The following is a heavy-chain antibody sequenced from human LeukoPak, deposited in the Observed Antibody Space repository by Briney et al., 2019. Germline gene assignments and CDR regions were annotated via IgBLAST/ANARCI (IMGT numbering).Heavy chain of an antibody. J-gene: IGHJ4*02. V-gene: IGHV3-30*02. CDR3: AKVAPVVVITYYFDY. CDR2: IRLDGSNK. Sequence: GGSLRLSCAASGFTFSSYGMHWVRQSPGKGLEWVAFIRLDGSNKDYADSVKGRFTISRDNSKNTLYLQMNSLRAEDTAVYYCAKVAPVVVITYYFDYWGQGTLVTVSS. D-gene: IGHD3-22*01. CDR1: GFTFSSYG.